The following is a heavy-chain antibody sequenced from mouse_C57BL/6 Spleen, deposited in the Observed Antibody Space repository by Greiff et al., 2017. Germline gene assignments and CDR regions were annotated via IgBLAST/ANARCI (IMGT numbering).Heavy chain of an antibody. J-gene: IGHJ4*01. CDR2: INPSSGYP. Sequence: VQLQQSGAELAKPGASVKLSCKASGYTFTSYWMHWVKQRPGQGLEWIGYINPSSGYPKYNQKFKDKATLTADKSSSSAYMQLSSLTYEDSAVYYCATLTVVDAMDYWGQGTSLTVSS. CDR3: ATLTVVDAMDY. CDR1: GYTFTSYW. D-gene: IGHD1-1*01. V-gene: IGHV1-7*01.